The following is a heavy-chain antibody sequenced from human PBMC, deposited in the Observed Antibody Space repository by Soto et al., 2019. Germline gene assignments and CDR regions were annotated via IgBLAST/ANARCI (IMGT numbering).Heavy chain of an antibody. J-gene: IGHJ5*02. Sequence: GGSLRLSCAASGFTVSSNYMSWVRQAPGKGLEWVSVIYSGGSTYYADSVKGRFTISRDNSKNTLYLQMNSLRAEDTAVYYYARGLGFGDGPGWFDPWGQGTLVTVSS. V-gene: IGHV3-66*01. CDR2: IYSGGST. CDR3: ARGLGFGDGPGWFDP. D-gene: IGHD3-16*01. CDR1: GFTVSSNY.